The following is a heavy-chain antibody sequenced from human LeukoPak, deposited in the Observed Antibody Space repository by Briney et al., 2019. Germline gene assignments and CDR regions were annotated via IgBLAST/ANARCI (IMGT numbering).Heavy chain of an antibody. CDR2: TSSDLNVK. J-gene: IGHJ4*02. D-gene: IGHD2-21*02. CDR3: ARDKGPLHCGGDCFNDY. CDR1: GFTFRNYV. Sequence: QSGGSLGLSCAASGFTFRNYVIHWVRQAPGKGLEWVAVTSSDLNVKLYADSVKGRFTISRDNSKNTLYLQMNSPRAEDTAVYYCARDKGPLHCGGDCFNDYWGQGTLVTVSS. V-gene: IGHV3-30-3*01.